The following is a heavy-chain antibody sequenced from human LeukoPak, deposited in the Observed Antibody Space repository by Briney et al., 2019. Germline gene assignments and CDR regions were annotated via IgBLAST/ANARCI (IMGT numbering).Heavy chain of an antibody. CDR2: ISYDRSNK. D-gene: IGHD2-15*01. CDR3: AKDHDGGGSCLDY. Sequence: PPGGSLRLSCAASGFTFSSYGMHWVRQAPGKGLEWVAVISYDRSNKYYADSVKGRFTISRDNSKNTLHLQMNSLRAEDTAVYYCAKDHDGGGSCLDYWGQGTLVTVSS. J-gene: IGHJ4*02. V-gene: IGHV3-30*18. CDR1: GFTFSSYG.